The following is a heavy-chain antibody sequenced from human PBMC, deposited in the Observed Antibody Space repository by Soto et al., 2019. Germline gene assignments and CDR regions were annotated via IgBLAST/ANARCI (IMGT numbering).Heavy chain of an antibody. Sequence: EVQLLESGGGLVQPGGSLRLSCAASGFTFSIYAMSWVRQAPGKGLEWVSAISGSGGSTYYADSVKGRFTISRDNSKNTLYLQMNSLRAEDTAVYYCAKDFRRVNWFDPWGQGTLVTVSS. J-gene: IGHJ5*02. CDR2: ISGSGGST. CDR1: GFTFSIYA. CDR3: AKDFRRVNWFDP. V-gene: IGHV3-23*01.